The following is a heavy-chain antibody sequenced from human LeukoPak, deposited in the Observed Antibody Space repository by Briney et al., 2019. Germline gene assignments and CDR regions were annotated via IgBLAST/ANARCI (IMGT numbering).Heavy chain of an antibody. J-gene: IGHJ4*02. V-gene: IGHV1-2*02. Sequence: ASVKVSCKASGYTFTGYYMHWVRQAPGQGLEWMGWINPSSGGTNYAQKFQGRVTMTRDTSISTAYMELSRLRSDDTAVYYCARVGALLWFGELFDYWGQGTLVTVSS. D-gene: IGHD3-10*01. CDR1: GYTFTGYY. CDR2: INPSSGGT. CDR3: ARVGALLWFGELFDY.